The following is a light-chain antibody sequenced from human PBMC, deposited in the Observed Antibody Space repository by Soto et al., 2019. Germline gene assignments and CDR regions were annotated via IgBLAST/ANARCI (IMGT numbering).Light chain of an antibody. CDR2: GAS. CDR1: QSVSSN. V-gene: IGKV3-15*01. Sequence: EIVMTQSPATLSVSPGERATLSCRASQSVSSNLAWYQQKSGQAPRLLIYGASTRATGIPARFSGSGSGTEFTLTISSLQSEDFAVYYCQQYNNWHSWTFGQGTKVEIK. J-gene: IGKJ1*01. CDR3: QQYNNWHSWT.